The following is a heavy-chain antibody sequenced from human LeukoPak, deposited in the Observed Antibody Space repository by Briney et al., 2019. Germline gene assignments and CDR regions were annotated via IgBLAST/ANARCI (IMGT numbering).Heavy chain of an antibody. CDR1: GGSISSYY. Sequence: SQTLSLTCIVSGGSISSYYWSWIRQPPGKGLEWGGYIYDRGSTNYNPSLKSRVTISVDTSKNQFSLKLSSVTAADTAVYYCARGLMMAVAGRGEFHYWGQGTLVTVSS. J-gene: IGHJ4*02. D-gene: IGHD6-13*01. CDR3: ARGLMMAVAGRGEFHY. V-gene: IGHV4-59*01. CDR2: IYDRGST.